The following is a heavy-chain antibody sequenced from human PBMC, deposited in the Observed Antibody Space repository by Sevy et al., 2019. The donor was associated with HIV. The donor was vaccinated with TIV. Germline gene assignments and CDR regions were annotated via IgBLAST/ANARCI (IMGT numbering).Heavy chain of an antibody. V-gene: IGHV4-59*01. CDR2: IYYSGRT. CDR3: ARTFQEYYYGVDV. D-gene: IGHD3-3*02. CDR1: GDSISGYY. Sequence: SETLSLTCTVSGDSISGYYWSWIRQPPGKGLEWIGYIYYSGRTDYSPSLKSRVTISEDTSKNQFSLQLSSVTAADTAMYYCARTFQEYYYGVDVWGQGTTVTVSS. J-gene: IGHJ6*02.